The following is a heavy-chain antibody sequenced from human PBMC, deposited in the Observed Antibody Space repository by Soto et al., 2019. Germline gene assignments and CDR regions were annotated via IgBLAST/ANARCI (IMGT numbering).Heavy chain of an antibody. J-gene: IGHJ5*01. Sequence: SETLSLTCTVSGGPISSNYWSWIRQPPGKGLEWIGYIYYSGSTSYNPSLKSRVTISADTSNNHFSLKLSSVSAADTAVYYCARGHTSSPNWFDSWGQGTLVTVSS. V-gene: IGHV4-59*01. CDR2: IYYSGST. D-gene: IGHD2-2*01. CDR1: GGPISSNY. CDR3: ARGHTSSPNWFDS.